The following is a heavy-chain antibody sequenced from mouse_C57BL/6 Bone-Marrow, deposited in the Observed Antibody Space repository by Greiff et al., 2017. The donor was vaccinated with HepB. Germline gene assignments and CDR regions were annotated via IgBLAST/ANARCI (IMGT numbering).Heavy chain of an antibody. V-gene: IGHV1-18*01. Sequence: EVMLVESGPELVKPGASVKIPCKASGYTFTDYNMDWVKQSHGKSLEWIGDINPNNGGTIYNQKFKGKATLTVDKSSSTAYMELRSLTSEDTAVYYCAREGGSSSGYEYYAMDYWGQGTSVTVSS. D-gene: IGHD3-2*02. CDR2: INPNNGGT. J-gene: IGHJ4*01. CDR3: AREGGSSSGYEYYAMDY. CDR1: GYTFTDYN.